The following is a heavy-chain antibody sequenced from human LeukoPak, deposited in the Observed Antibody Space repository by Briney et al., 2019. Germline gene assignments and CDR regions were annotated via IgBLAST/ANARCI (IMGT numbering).Heavy chain of an antibody. D-gene: IGHD6-13*01. V-gene: IGHV1-46*01. Sequence: ASVKVSCKASGYTFTSYYMYWVRQAPGQGLEWMGIINPSGGSTSYAQKFQGRVTMTRDMSTSTVYMELSSLRSEDTAVYYCARGGRVAAAGEIKFDYWGQGTLVTVSS. CDR3: ARGGRVAAAGEIKFDY. CDR2: INPSGGST. J-gene: IGHJ4*02. CDR1: GYTFTSYY.